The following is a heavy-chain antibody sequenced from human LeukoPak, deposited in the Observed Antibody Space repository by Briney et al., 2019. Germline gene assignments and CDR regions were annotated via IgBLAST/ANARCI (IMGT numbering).Heavy chain of an antibody. CDR1: GGSISSDY. Sequence: SETLSLTCTASGGSISSDYWSWIRQPPGKGLEWIGYIYYNGDTNYNPSLKSRVTISVDTSKNQFSLKLSSVTAADTAVYYCARSGYSYGLVDYWGQGTLVTVSS. CDR2: IYYNGDT. V-gene: IGHV4-59*01. CDR3: ARSGYSYGLVDY. J-gene: IGHJ4*02. D-gene: IGHD5-18*01.